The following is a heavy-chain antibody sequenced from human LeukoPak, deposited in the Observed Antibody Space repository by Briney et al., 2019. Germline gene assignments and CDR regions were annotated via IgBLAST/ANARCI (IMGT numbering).Heavy chain of an antibody. Sequence: PGGSLRLSCAAPGFTFSTYWMHWVRQAPGKGLVWVSRINRDGSSTSYADSVKGRFTISRDNAKNTLYLQMNSLRAEDTAVYYCARDRETYYDILTGYYTLGDAFDIWGQGTMVTVSS. J-gene: IGHJ3*02. CDR2: INRDGSST. V-gene: IGHV3-74*01. D-gene: IGHD3-9*01. CDR1: GFTFSTYW. CDR3: ARDRETYYDILTGYYTLGDAFDI.